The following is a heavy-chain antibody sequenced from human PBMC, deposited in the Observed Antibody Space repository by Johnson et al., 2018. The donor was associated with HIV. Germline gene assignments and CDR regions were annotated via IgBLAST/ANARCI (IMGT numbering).Heavy chain of an antibody. CDR3: AKDGGLWSYSLDV. CDR2: IQYDGTDK. Sequence: QMLLVESGGGVVQPGGPLRLSCAASGFNFRTNGMHWVRQAPGKGLEWISFIQYDGTDKSYADSVEGRFTISRDNSKNILYLQMNSLRPEDTGLYYCAKDGGLWSYSLDVWGQGTMVSVSS. J-gene: IGHJ3*01. CDR1: GFNFRTNG. V-gene: IGHV3-30*02. D-gene: IGHD3-10*01.